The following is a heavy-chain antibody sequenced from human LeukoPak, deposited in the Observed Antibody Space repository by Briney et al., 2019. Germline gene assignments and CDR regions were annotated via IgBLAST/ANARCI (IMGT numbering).Heavy chain of an antibody. V-gene: IGHV3-7*01. CDR3: ARESDYGGNVDY. J-gene: IGHJ4*02. Sequence: GGSLRLSCSASGFTFSDYMMSWVRQAPGKGLEWLANIKYDGSEKYLVDSVKGRFIISRDNSKNSLYLQMNSLRAEDTAVYYCARESDYGGNVDYWGQGTLVTVSS. CDR2: IKYDGSEK. CDR1: GFTFSDYM. D-gene: IGHD4-23*01.